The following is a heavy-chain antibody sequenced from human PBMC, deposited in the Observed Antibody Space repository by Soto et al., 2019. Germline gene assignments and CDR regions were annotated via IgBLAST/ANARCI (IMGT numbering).Heavy chain of an antibody. V-gene: IGHV4-39*01. CDR3: ARILTGTELDY. Sequence: QLQLQESGPGLVKPSETLSLTCTVSGGSISSSSYYWGWIRQPPGKGLEWIGSIYYSGSTYYNPSLKSRVTISVDTSKNQFSLKLSSVTAADTAVYYCARILTGTELDYWGQGTLVTVSS. J-gene: IGHJ4*02. CDR1: GGSISSSSYY. CDR2: IYYSGST. D-gene: IGHD1-20*01.